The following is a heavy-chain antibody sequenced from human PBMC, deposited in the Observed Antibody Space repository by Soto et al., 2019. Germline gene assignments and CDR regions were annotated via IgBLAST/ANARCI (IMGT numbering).Heavy chain of an antibody. CDR2: ISGSGGST. CDR1: GFTFSSYA. Sequence: LRLSCAASGFTFSSYAMSWVRQAPGKGLEWVSAISGSGGSTYYADSVKGRFTISRDNSKNTLYLQMNSLRAEDTAVYYCAKVAAIFGVVPGGFDPWGQGTLVTVSS. D-gene: IGHD3-3*01. J-gene: IGHJ5*02. V-gene: IGHV3-23*01. CDR3: AKVAAIFGVVPGGFDP.